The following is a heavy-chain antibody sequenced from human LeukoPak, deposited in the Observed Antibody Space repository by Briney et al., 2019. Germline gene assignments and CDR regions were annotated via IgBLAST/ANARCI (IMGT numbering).Heavy chain of an antibody. D-gene: IGHD3-22*01. CDR3: AGVIPPQYYYDSSGYYLTDAFDY. V-gene: IGHV3-7*01. CDR1: GFTFSSYW. Sequence: QPGGSLRLSCAASGFTFSSYWMSWVRQAPGKGLEWVANIKQDGSEKYYVDSVKGRFTISRDNAKNSLYLQMNSLRAEDTAVYYCAGVIPPQYYYDSSGYYLTDAFDYWGQGTLVTVSS. J-gene: IGHJ4*02. CDR2: IKQDGSEK.